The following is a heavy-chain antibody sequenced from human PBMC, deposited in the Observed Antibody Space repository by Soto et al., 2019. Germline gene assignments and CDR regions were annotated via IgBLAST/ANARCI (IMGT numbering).Heavy chain of an antibody. J-gene: IGHJ4*01. V-gene: IGHV3-23*01. D-gene: IGHD2-2*01. CDR1: GFTFSSYA. CDR2: ISGSGGST. CDR3: AILAYCSSTSCFDY. Sequence: GGSLRLSCAASGFTFSSYAMSWVRQAPGKGLEWVSAISGSGGSTYYADSVKGRFTISRDNSKNTLYLQMNRLRAEDTAVYYCAILAYCSSTSCFDYRGNGTLVTVSS.